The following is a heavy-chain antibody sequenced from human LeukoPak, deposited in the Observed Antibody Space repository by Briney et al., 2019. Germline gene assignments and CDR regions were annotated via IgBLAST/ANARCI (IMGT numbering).Heavy chain of an antibody. CDR1: GFTFTNYA. D-gene: IGHD4/OR15-4a*01. J-gene: IGHJ4*02. CDR2: ISGSDSKT. V-gene: IGHV3-23*01. CDR3: AKDAANYPFFFDF. Sequence: GGSLRVSCAASGFTFTNYAMTWVRQAPGKGLEWVSSISGSDSKTYYADSVKGRFTISRDNAKNTVYLQTNSLRAEDTAIYYCAKDAANYPFFFDFWGQGTPVTVSS.